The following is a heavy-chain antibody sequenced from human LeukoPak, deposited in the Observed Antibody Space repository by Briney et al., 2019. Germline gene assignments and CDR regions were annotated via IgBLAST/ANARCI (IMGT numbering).Heavy chain of an antibody. CDR1: TFTLNNYW. CDR3: ASRAGYTGSWSAFDY. D-gene: IGHD6-13*01. V-gene: IGHV3-7*05. CDR2: IKQDGSEK. Sequence: PGGSLRLSCTASTFTLNNYWMSWVRQAPGKGLECVVNIKQDGSEKYHVDSVKGRFTISRDNAKNSLYLQMNSLRAEDTAVYYCASRAGYTGSWSAFDYWGQGTLVTVSS. J-gene: IGHJ4*02.